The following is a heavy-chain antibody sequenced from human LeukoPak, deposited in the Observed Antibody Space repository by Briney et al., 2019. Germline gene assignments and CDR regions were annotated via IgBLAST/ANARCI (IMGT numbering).Heavy chain of an antibody. V-gene: IGHV4-61*02. D-gene: IGHD3-22*01. Sequence: SQTLSLTCTVSGGSISSDNHYWSWIRQPAGKGLEWIGRVYTNGSTNYTPSLKSRVSISVDTSKNQFSLKLSSVTAADTAVYYCASTFYYYDVSGYYYEYFQYWGQGTQVTVSS. CDR1: GGSISSDNHY. CDR2: VYTNGST. J-gene: IGHJ1*01. CDR3: ASTFYYYDVSGYYYEYFQY.